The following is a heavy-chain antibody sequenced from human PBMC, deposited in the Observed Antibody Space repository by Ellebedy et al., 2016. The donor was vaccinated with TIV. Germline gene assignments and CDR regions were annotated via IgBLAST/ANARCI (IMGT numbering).Heavy chain of an antibody. V-gene: IGHV4-34*01. J-gene: IGHJ6*03. Sequence: SETLSLXXAVYGGSFSGYYWSWIRQPPGKGLEWIGEINHSGSTNYNPSLKSRVTISVDTSKNQFSLKLSSVTAADTAVYYCARRAPPPHYYYMDVWGKGTTVTVSS. CDR2: INHSGST. CDR1: GGSFSGYY. CDR3: ARRAPPPHYYYMDV.